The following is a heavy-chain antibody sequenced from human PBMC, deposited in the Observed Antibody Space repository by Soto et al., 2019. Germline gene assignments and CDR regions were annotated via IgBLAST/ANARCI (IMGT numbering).Heavy chain of an antibody. Sequence: QVQLVQSGAEVKKPGSSVKVSCKASGGTFNSYAITWVRQAPGQGLEWMGGIIPIFGTANYAQKFQGRVTITADESTSTAYMELSSLRSEDTAVYYCARGTDTMVRGVMSYWGQGTLVTVSS. V-gene: IGHV1-69*01. J-gene: IGHJ4*02. D-gene: IGHD3-10*01. CDR2: IIPIFGTA. CDR3: ARGTDTMVRGVMSY. CDR1: GGTFNSYA.